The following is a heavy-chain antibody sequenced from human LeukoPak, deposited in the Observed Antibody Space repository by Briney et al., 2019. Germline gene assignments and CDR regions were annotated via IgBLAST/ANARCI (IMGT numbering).Heavy chain of an antibody. J-gene: IGHJ4*02. CDR3: ARGEVHYYGSGSDY. Sequence: GGSLRLSCAASGFTFDDYAMHWVRQAPGKGLEWVSGLSWNSGSLGYADSVKGRFTISRHNAKNSLYLQMNSLRAEDTAVYYCARGEVHYYGSGSDYWGQGTLVTVSS. V-gene: IGHV3-9*01. CDR1: GFTFDDYA. CDR2: LSWNSGSL. D-gene: IGHD3-10*01.